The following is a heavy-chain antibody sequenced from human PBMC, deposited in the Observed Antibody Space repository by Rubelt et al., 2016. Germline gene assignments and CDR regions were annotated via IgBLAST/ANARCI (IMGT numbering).Heavy chain of an antibody. D-gene: IGHD6-13*01. CDR1: GYTFTSYA. Sequence: QVQLVQSGSELKKPGASVKVSCKASGYTFTSYAMNWVRQAPGQGLEWMGWINTNTGNPTYAQGLHGGFSFALETFVGKAYLQISSLKAEDTAVYYCARDVAAAGEYYFDYWGQGTLVTVSS. J-gene: IGHJ4*02. CDR2: INTNTGNP. V-gene: IGHV7-4-1*02. CDR3: ARDVAAAGEYYFDY.